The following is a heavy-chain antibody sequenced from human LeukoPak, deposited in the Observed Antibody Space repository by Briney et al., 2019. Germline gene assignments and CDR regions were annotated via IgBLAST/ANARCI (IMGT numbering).Heavy chain of an antibody. D-gene: IGHD2-15*01. V-gene: IGHV4-59*12. CDR3: ARLVAATRVFDY. CDR2: IYHSGST. Sequence: SETLSLTCTVSGGSISSYYWSWIRQPPGKGLEWIGYIYHSGSTYYNPSLKSRVTISVDRSKNQFSLKLSSVTAADTAVYYCARLVAATRVFDYWGQGTLVTVSS. CDR1: GGSISSYY. J-gene: IGHJ4*02.